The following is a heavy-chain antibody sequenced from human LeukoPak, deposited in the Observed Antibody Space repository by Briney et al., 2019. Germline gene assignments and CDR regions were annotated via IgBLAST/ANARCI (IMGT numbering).Heavy chain of an antibody. D-gene: IGHD3-22*01. CDR2: ISGSGGST. J-gene: IGHJ3*02. V-gene: IGHV3-23*01. Sequence: GGSLRLSCAASGFTFSSYAMSWVRQAPGKGLEWVSAISGSGGSTYYADSVKGRFTISRDNSKNTLYLEMNSLRAEDTAVYYCARGYYDSSGPGALDIWGQGTMVTVSS. CDR1: GFTFSSYA. CDR3: ARGYYDSSGPGALDI.